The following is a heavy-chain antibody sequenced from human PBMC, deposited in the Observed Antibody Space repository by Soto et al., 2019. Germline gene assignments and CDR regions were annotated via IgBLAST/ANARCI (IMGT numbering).Heavy chain of an antibody. CDR1: GFTFSSYS. J-gene: IGHJ4*02. Sequence: EVQLVESGGGLVKPGGSLRLSCAASGFTFSSYSMNWVRQAPGKGLEWVSSISSSSSYIYYADSVKGRFTISRDNAKNSLYLQMNSLRAEDTAVYYCARDFAKSHEYSSSPDYWGQGTLVTVSS. CDR3: ARDFAKSHEYSSSPDY. CDR2: ISSSSSYI. V-gene: IGHV3-21*01. D-gene: IGHD6-6*01.